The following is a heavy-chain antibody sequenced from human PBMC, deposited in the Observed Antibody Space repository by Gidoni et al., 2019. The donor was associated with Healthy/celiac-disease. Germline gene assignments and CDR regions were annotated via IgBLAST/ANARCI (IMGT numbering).Heavy chain of an antibody. Sequence: QVQLQQWGAGLLKPSETLSPTCAVYGGSFSGYYWSWIRQPPGKGLEWIGEINHSGSTNYNPSLKSRVTISVDTSKNQFSLKLSSVTAADTAVYYCARGRGAPRHSYFDYWGQGTLVTASS. J-gene: IGHJ4*02. V-gene: IGHV4-34*01. CDR3: ARGRGAPRHSYFDY. CDR1: GGSFSGYY. CDR2: INHSGST.